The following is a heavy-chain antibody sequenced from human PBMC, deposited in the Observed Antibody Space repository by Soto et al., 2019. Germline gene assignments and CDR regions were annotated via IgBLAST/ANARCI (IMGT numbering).Heavy chain of an antibody. D-gene: IGHD5-18*01. Sequence: LSLTCTVSGGSVTSDEDYWSWIRQSPGKGLEWIGYISNSGSTGYNPSLKTRLSTSVDRSKKQFTLRLTSVTAADTAVYFCATESGSTYGYFDYWGQGTLVTVSS. CDR1: GGSVTSDEDY. CDR2: ISNSGST. V-gene: IGHV4-30-4*01. CDR3: ATESGSTYGYFDY. J-gene: IGHJ4*02.